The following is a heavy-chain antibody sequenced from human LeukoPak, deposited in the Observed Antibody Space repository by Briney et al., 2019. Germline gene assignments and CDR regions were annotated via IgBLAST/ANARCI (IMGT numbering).Heavy chain of an antibody. CDR2: ISSSGTTM. CDR3: AKGHTYGMI. CDR1: GFTFSDYY. J-gene: IGHJ4*02. D-gene: IGHD3-10*01. Sequence: GGSLRLSCAASGFTFSDYYMSWIRQTPGKGLEWLSYISSSGTTMEYAKSVKGRFTISRDSAKDSLYLQMNSLEVEDTAVYYCAKGHTYGMIWGQGTLVSVSS. V-gene: IGHV3-11*01.